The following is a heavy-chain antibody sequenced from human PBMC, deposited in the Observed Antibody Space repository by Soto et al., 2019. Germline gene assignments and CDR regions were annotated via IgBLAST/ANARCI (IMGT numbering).Heavy chain of an antibody. J-gene: IGHJ4*02. CDR3: AKGGRHWLVTSDFNY. D-gene: IGHD6-19*01. CDR1: GFTFSDYA. V-gene: IGHV3-30*18. Sequence: VQLVESGGGVVQPGRSLRLSCAASGFTFSDYAMHWGRQAPGKGLERVAVVSHDGRNTHYADSVKGRFTISRDSSKNTVSLEMTSLRAEDTAVYYGAKGGRHWLVTSDFNYWGQGALVTVSS. CDR2: VSHDGRNT.